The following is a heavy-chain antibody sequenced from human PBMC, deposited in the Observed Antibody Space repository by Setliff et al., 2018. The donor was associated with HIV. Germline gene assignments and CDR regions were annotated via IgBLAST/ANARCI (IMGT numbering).Heavy chain of an antibody. D-gene: IGHD1-26*01. CDR2: ISTSGTT. J-gene: IGHJ4*01. CDR1: RDSINGHW. Sequence: SETLSLTCTVSRDSINGHWWSWIRQPPGKGLEWTGHISTSGTTKYNPSLKSRVTISVDTSKKHFSLRLTSVTAADTAIYYCARQVGEGKWYLDSWGHGTLVTVSS. CDR3: ARQVGEGKWYLDS. V-gene: IGHV4-59*08.